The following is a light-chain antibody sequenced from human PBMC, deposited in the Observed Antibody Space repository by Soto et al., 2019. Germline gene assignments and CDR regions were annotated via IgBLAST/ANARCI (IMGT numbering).Light chain of an antibody. CDR1: QDINNY. V-gene: IGKV1-27*01. CDR3: QKYNSAPRT. J-gene: IGKJ1*01. CDR2: SAS. Sequence: DIQMTQSPSSLSASVGDRVTITCRASQDINNYLAWYQQKAGKVPKLLIYSASTLQSGVPSRFSGSGSGTDFTLTITSLQPEDVATYYCQKYNSAPRTFGQGTKVDIK.